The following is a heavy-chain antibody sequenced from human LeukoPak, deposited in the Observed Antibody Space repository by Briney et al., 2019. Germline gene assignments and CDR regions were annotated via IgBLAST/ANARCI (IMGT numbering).Heavy chain of an antibody. J-gene: IGHJ4*02. CDR3: ARDKSRGYYLPFDY. CDR1: GFTFSSCE. Sequence: GGSLRLSCAASGFTFSSCEMNWGRQAPGKGLEWVSYISSSGSTIYYADSVKGRFTISRDNAKNSLYLQMNSLRAEDTAVYYCARDKSRGYYLPFDYWGQGTLVTVSS. V-gene: IGHV3-48*03. D-gene: IGHD3-22*01. CDR2: ISSSGSTI.